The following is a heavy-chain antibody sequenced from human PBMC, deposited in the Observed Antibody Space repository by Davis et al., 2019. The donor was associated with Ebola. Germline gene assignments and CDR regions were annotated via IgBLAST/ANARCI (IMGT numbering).Heavy chain of an antibody. CDR1: GFTFSHYG. CDR2: IDGRGDNI. CDR3: ARVQNDDFWSGLGY. D-gene: IGHD3-3*01. J-gene: IGHJ4*02. Sequence: GESLKISCAASGFTFSHYGLYWFRQAPGKGLEWLSYIDGRGDNIHYADSMKGRFIVSRDNSKNTLSLQMNSLRGEDMAVYYCARVQNDDFWSGLGYWGQGVLVTVSS. V-gene: IGHV3-48*01.